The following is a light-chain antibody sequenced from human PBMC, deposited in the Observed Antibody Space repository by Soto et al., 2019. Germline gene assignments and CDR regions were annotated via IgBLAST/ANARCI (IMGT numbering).Light chain of an antibody. CDR2: EVN. CDR1: SSDVGNYND. Sequence: QSALTQPAFVSGSPGQSITISCTGTSSDVGNYNDVSWYQQHPGKAPKLIIYEVNNRPSGVSYRFSGSKSGNTSSLTIAGLQADDEDDYYCTSYTSHSTYVFGTGTKLTVL. V-gene: IGLV2-14*01. J-gene: IGLJ1*01. CDR3: TSYTSHSTYV.